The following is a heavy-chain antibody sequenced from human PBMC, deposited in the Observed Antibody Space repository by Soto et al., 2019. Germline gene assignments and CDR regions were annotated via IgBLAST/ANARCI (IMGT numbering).Heavy chain of an antibody. D-gene: IGHD1-1*01. V-gene: IGHV1-18*01. CDR2: ISAHNGNT. CDR1: GYAFTTYG. CDR3: ARGRYGDY. Sequence: QVHLVQSGAEVKKPGASVKVSCKGSGYAFTTYGITWVRQAPGQGLEWMGWISAHNGNTNSAQKLQGRVTVTRDTSSSTAYMGLRSLRSDDTAVYYCARGRYGDYWGQGALVTVSS. J-gene: IGHJ4*02.